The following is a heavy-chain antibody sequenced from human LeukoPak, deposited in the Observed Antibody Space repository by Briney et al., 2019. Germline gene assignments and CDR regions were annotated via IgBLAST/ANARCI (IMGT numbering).Heavy chain of an antibody. V-gene: IGHV3-30*02. CDR1: GFTFSSYG. J-gene: IGHJ6*03. CDR3: AKDHSRGYDFWSGYSSYYYYMDV. D-gene: IGHD3-3*01. Sequence: GGSLRLSCAASGFTFSSYGMHWVRQAPGKGLEWVAFIRYDGSNKYYAGSVKGRFTISRDNSKNTLYLQMNSLRAEDTAVYYCAKDHSRGYDFWSGYSSYYYYMDVWGKGTTVTVSS. CDR2: IRYDGSNK.